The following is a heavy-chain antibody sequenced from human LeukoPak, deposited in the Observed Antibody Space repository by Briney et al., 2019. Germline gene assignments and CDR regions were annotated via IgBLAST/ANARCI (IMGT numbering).Heavy chain of an antibody. D-gene: IGHD1-26*01. CDR3: ARDGGGSYYRYFFDY. J-gene: IGHJ4*02. V-gene: IGHV4-59*01. CDR2: IYYSGST. CDR1: GGSISSYY. Sequence: SETLSLTCTVSGGSISSYYWSWIRQPPGKGLEWIGYIYYSGSTNYNPSLKSRGTISVDTSKNQFSLKLSSVTAADTAVYYCARDGGGSYYRYFFDYWGQGTLVTVSS.